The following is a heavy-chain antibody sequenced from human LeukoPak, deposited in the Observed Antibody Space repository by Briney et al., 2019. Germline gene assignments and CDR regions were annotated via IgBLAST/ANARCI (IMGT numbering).Heavy chain of an antibody. D-gene: IGHD1-7*01. CDR3: ARGTYYFEK. CDR1: GFTFNTYE. Sequence: GSLRLSCAAPGFTFNTYEMNWVRQAPGKGLEWVSYISGSGTTTYYADSMKGRFTISRDNARNSLYLQMNSLRAEGTAVYYCARGTYYFEKWGQGTLVTVSS. V-gene: IGHV3-48*03. CDR2: ISGSGTTT. J-gene: IGHJ4*02.